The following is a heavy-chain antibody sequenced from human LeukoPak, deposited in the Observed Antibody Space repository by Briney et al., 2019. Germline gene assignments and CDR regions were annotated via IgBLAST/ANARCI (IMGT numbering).Heavy chain of an antibody. CDR3: AGTITTGAFDI. V-gene: IGHV4-59*08. Sequence: PSETLSLTCTVSGGSISSYYWSWIRQPPGKGLEWIGYIYYSGSTNYNPSLKSRVTISVDTSKNQCSLKLSSVTAADTAVYYCAGTITTGAFDIWGQGTMVTVSS. CDR1: GGSISSYY. J-gene: IGHJ3*02. CDR2: IYYSGST. D-gene: IGHD3-22*01.